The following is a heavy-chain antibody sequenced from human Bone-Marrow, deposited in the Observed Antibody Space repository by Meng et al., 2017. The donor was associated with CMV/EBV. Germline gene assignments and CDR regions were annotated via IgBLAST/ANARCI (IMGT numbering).Heavy chain of an antibody. Sequence: GESLKISCAASGFSFSSYGIHWVRQAPGRGLEWVAFIRYDGSNKYYADSVKGRFTISRDNSKNTLYLQMNSLRAEDTAVYYCAKTRRSSSGWGGPYYFDYWGQGTLVTVSS. D-gene: IGHD6-19*01. CDR3: AKTRRSSSGWGGPYYFDY. CDR2: IRYDGSNK. J-gene: IGHJ4*02. CDR1: GFSFSSYG. V-gene: IGHV3-30*02.